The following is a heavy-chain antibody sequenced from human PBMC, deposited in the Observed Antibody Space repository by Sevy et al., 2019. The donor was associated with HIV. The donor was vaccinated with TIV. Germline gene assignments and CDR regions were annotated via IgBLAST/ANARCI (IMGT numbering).Heavy chain of an antibody. V-gene: IGHV3-53*01. CDR2: IYSGGST. J-gene: IGHJ3*02. CDR1: GFTVSSNY. Sequence: GGSLRLSCAASGFTVSSNYMSWVRQAPGKGLEWVSVIYSGGSTYYADSVKGRFTISRDNSKNTLYLQMNSLRAEDTAVYYCARELRTAVAVGAFDIWGQGTMVTVSS. CDR3: ARELRTAVAVGAFDI. D-gene: IGHD6-19*01.